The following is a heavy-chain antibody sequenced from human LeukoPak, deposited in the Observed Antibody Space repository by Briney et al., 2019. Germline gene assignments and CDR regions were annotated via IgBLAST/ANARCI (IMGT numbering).Heavy chain of an antibody. Sequence: GGSLRLSCAASGFTFSTYSMNWVRQAPGKGLEWVSYISSSSSTIYYADSVKGRFTISRDNAKNSLYLQMNSLKTEDTAVYYCTRDQGSSWYGGNDYWGQGTLVTVSS. V-gene: IGHV3-48*04. CDR1: GFTFSTYS. D-gene: IGHD6-13*01. J-gene: IGHJ4*02. CDR3: TRDQGSSWYGGNDY. CDR2: ISSSSSTI.